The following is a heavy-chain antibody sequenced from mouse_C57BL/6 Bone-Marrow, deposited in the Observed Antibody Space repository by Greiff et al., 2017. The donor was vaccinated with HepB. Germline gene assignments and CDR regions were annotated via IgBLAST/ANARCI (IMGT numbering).Heavy chain of an antibody. CDR2: ISSGGRYT. Sequence: DVMLVESGGDLVKPGGSLKLSCAASGFTFSSYGMSWVRQTPDKRLEWVATISSGGRYTYYPDSVKGRFTISRDNAKNTLYLQMSSLKSEDTAMYYCARHYYYGSSYPYFDYWGQGTTLTVSS. V-gene: IGHV5-6*02. D-gene: IGHD1-1*01. CDR1: GFTFSSYG. CDR3: ARHYYYGSSYPYFDY. J-gene: IGHJ2*01.